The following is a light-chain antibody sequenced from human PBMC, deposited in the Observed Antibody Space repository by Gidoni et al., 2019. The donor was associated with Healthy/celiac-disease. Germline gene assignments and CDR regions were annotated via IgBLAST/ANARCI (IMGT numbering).Light chain of an antibody. Sequence: SAMTQPAAVTGSPDQSSTIACTETSSDVGGYNLVSWYQQHPGKAPKLMIYEVSQRPSGVSNRFSGSKSGNTASLTISGLQAEVEADYYCSSYTSSSTAVFGGGTHLPGL. CDR1: SSDVGGYNL. CDR3: SSYTSSSTAV. V-gene: IGLV2-14*01. CDR2: EVS. J-gene: IGLJ7*01.